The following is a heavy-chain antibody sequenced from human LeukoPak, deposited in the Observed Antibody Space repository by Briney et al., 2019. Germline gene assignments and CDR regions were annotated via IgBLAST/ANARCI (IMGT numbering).Heavy chain of an antibody. CDR2: IIPIFGTA. Sequence: GASVKVSCKASGGTFSSYAISWVRQAPGQGLEWMGGIIPIFGTANYAQKFQGRVTITADKSTSTAYMELSSLRSEDTAVYYCASRAGYSSVSVDYWGQGTLVTVSS. D-gene: IGHD6-19*01. J-gene: IGHJ4*02. CDR1: GGTFSSYA. V-gene: IGHV1-69*06. CDR3: ASRAGYSSVSVDY.